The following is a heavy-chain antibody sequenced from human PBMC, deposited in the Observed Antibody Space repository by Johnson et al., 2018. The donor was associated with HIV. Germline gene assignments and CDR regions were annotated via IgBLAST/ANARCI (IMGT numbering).Heavy chain of an antibody. D-gene: IGHD3-16*01. CDR2: INSDGSST. CDR3: ASLGGYRSPDDAFDI. J-gene: IGHJ3*02. V-gene: IGHV3-74*02. Sequence: VQLVESGGGVVQPGRSLRISCAASGFTFRSYAMHWVRQAPGKGLVWVSRINSDGSSTSYADSVKGRFTISRDNAKNTLYLQMNSLRAEDTAVYYCASLGGYRSPDDAFDIWGQGTVVIVSS. CDR1: GFTFRSYA.